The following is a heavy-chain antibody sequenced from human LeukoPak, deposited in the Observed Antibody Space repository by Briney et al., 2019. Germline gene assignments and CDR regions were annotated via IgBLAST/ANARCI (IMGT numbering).Heavy chain of an antibody. Sequence: GGSLRLSCAASGFTVSSNYMSWVRQAPGKGLEWVSVIYSGGSTYYADSVKGRFTISRDNSKNTLYLQMNSLRAEDTAVYYCARDAGGYGMDVWGQGTTITVSS. J-gene: IGHJ6*02. CDR1: GFTVSSNY. V-gene: IGHV3-66*01. D-gene: IGHD2-8*02. CDR2: IYSGGST. CDR3: ARDAGGYGMDV.